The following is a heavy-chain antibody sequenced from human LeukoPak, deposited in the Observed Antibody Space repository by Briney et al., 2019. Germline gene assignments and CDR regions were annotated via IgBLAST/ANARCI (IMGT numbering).Heavy chain of an antibody. CDR2: IYTSGST. D-gene: IGHD3-3*01. V-gene: IGHV4-61*02. Sequence: SQTLSLTCTVSGGSISSGSYYWSWIRQPAGKGLEWIGRIYTSGSTNYNPSLKSRVTISVDTSKNQFSLKLSSVTAADTAVYYCARELSDFWSGFPHAFDIWGQGTMVTVSS. CDR1: GGSISSGSYY. CDR3: ARELSDFWSGFPHAFDI. J-gene: IGHJ3*02.